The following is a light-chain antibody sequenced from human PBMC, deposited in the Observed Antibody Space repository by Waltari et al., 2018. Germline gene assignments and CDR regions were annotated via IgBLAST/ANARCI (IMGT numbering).Light chain of an antibody. CDR2: DAT. CDR3: QQANTLPRT. CDR1: QGISSY. Sequence: DILMTQSPSSLSASVGDRVTITCRASQGISSYLNWYQQKPGQAPELLIYDATSLESGVPSRFSGSGSGTEFTLTISNLQPEDFATYYCQQANTLPRTFGQGTKVEIK. J-gene: IGKJ1*01. V-gene: IGKV1-39*01.